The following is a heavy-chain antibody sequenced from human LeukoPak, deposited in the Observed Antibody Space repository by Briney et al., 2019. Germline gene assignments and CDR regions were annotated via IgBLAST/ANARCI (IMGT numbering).Heavy chain of an antibody. CDR3: AKVFLRGDRPGPFDP. D-gene: IGHD3-16*01. CDR1: GFTFSSYG. Sequence: PGGSLRLSCAASGFTFSSYGMHWVRQAPGKGLEWVAFIRYDGSNKYYADSVKGRFTISRDNSKNTLYLQMNSLRAEDTAVYYCAKVFLRGDRPGPFDPWGQGTLVTVSS. CDR2: IRYDGSNK. J-gene: IGHJ5*02. V-gene: IGHV3-30*02.